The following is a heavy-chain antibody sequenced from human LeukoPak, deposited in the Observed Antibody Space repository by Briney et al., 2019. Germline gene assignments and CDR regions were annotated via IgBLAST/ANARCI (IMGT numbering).Heavy chain of an antibody. CDR3: ARVVYSGSYHVGESDY. D-gene: IGHD1-26*01. V-gene: IGHV3-53*01. CDR1: GFTVSSNY. Sequence: GGSLRLSCAASGFTVSSNYMSWVRQAPGKGLEWVSVIYSGGSTYYADSVKGRFTISRDNSKNTLYLQMNSLRAEDTAVYYCARVVYSGSYHVGESDYWGQGTLVTVSS. J-gene: IGHJ4*02. CDR2: IYSGGST.